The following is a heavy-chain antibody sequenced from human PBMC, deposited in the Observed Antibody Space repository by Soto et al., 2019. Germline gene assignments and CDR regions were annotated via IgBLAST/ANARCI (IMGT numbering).Heavy chain of an antibody. D-gene: IGHD3-3*01. CDR3: ASVWGSPYYDFWSGYIPYGMDV. V-gene: IGHV1-8*01. CDR1: GYTFTSYD. CDR2: MNPNSGNT. J-gene: IGHJ6*02. Sequence: ASVKVSCKASGYTFTSYDINWVRQATGQGLEWMGWMNPNSGNTGYAQKFQGRVTMTRNTSISTAYMELSSVAAADTAVYYCASVWGSPYYDFWSGYIPYGMDVWGQGTTVTVSS.